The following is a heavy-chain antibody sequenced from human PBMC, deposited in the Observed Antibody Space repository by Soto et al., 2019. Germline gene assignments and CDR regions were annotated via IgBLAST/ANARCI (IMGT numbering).Heavy chain of an antibody. CDR3: AGRYCSGGSCPRYYYYYYMDV. CDR2: IIPILGIA. J-gene: IGHJ6*03. D-gene: IGHD2-15*01. CDR1: GGTFSSYT. V-gene: IGHV1-69*02. Sequence: SVKVSCKASGGTFSSYTISWVRQAPGQGLEWMGRIIPILGIANYAQKFQGRVTITADKSTSTAYMELSSLRSEDTAVYYCAGRYCSGGSCPRYYYYYYMDVWGKGTKVTVSS.